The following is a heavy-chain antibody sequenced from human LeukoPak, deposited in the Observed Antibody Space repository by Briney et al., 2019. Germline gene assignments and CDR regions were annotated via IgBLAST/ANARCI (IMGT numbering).Heavy chain of an antibody. V-gene: IGHV3-23*01. CDR3: ASYDSSGYYHYFDY. CDR2: ISGSGGST. D-gene: IGHD3-22*01. CDR1: GFTFRSYA. J-gene: IGHJ4*02. Sequence: GGSLRLSCASSGFTFRSYAMSWVRQAPGKGLEWVSAISGSGGSTYYADSVKGRFTISRDNSKNTLYLQMNSLRAEDTAVYYCASYDSSGYYHYFDYWGQGTLVTVSS.